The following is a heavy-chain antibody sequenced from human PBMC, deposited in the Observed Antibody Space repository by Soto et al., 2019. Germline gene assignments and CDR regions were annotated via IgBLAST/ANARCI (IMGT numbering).Heavy chain of an antibody. CDR1: GYTFTSYG. D-gene: IGHD3-10*01. CDR2: ISAYNGNT. J-gene: IGHJ6*02. V-gene: IGHV1-18*01. CDR3: ATLYYYGSGSYGYYYYGMDV. Sequence: QVQLVQSGAEVKKPGASVKVSCKASGYTFTSYGISWVRQAPGQGLEWMGWISAYNGNTNYAQKLQGRVTMTTDTSTSTDYMELRSLRSDDTAVYYCATLYYYGSGSYGYYYYGMDVWGQGTTVTVSS.